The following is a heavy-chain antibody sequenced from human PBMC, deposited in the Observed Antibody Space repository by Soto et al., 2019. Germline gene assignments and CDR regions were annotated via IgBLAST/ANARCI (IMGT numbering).Heavy chain of an antibody. D-gene: IGHD1-1*01. V-gene: IGHV3-30*18. Sequence: QVQLVESGGGVVQPGRSLRLSCAASGFTFSSYGMHWVRQAPGKGLEWVAVISYDGSNKYYADSVKGRFTISRDNSKNTLYLQMSSLRAEDTAVYYCAKAGGATGTTYYYGMDVWGQGTTVTVSS. CDR2: ISYDGSNK. J-gene: IGHJ6*02. CDR1: GFTFSSYG. CDR3: AKAGGATGTTYYYGMDV.